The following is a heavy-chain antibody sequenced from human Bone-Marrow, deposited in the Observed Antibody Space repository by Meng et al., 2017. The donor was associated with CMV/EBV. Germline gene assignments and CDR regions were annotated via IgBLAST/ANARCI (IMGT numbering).Heavy chain of an antibody. CDR1: GGSISSGGYY. J-gene: IGHJ5*02. D-gene: IGHD2-21*02. CDR3: ARDRRLQWFYH. Sequence: LRLSCSVSGGSISSGGYYWSWIRQHPGKGLEWIGYIYDSGSTYYNPSLKSRVTISEQTSKNRFSLKLSSVTAADTAVYYCARDRRLQWFYHWGQGTLVTVSS. V-gene: IGHV4-31*03. CDR2: IYDSGST.